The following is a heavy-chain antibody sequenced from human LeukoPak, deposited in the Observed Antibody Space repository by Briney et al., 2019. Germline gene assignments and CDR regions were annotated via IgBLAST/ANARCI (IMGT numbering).Heavy chain of an antibody. V-gene: IGHV3-30*18. CDR2: ISYDGSNK. D-gene: IGHD6-13*01. Sequence: GRSLRLSCAASGFTFSSYGMHWVRQAPGKGLEWVAVISYDGSNKYYADSVKGRFTISRDNSKNTLYLQMNSLRAEDTAVYYCAKEGYSSSWSPDYWGQGTLVTVSS. CDR1: GFTFSSYG. J-gene: IGHJ4*02. CDR3: AKEGYSSSWSPDY.